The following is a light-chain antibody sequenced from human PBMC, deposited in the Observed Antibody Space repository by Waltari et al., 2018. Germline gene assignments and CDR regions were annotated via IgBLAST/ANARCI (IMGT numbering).Light chain of an antibody. V-gene: IGKV1D-12*01. CDR1: QTINSC. Sequence: DIQMTQCPSAVAASGGDRVTMTCRASQTINSCLAWYQQKPGKAPKLLIYAASTLPPWVPSRFSGSGSGTDYTLTINSLQPEDFAIYYCQQADTFPLTFGQGTRLEIK. J-gene: IGKJ5*01. CDR3: QQADTFPLT. CDR2: AAS.